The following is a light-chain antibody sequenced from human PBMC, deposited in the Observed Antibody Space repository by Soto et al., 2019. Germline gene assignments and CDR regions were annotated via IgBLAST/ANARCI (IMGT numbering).Light chain of an antibody. CDR2: GAS. Sequence: EIVMTQSPATRSVSPGERASLSCRASQSVSSNLAWYQQKPGQPPRLLIYGASTRATGIPARFSGSGSGTEFTLTISSLQSEDFAVYSCQQYNSWPPMYTFGQGTKLEIK. CDR1: QSVSSN. J-gene: IGKJ2*01. CDR3: QQYNSWPPMYT. V-gene: IGKV3-15*01.